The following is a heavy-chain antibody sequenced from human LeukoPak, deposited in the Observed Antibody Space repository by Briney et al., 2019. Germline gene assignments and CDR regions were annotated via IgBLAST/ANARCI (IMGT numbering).Heavy chain of an antibody. CDR2: ISSNGGST. CDR1: GFTFSSYA. J-gene: IGHJ4*02. D-gene: IGHD3-3*01. CDR3: VKEGGSTDYDFWSGYYEY. V-gene: IGHV3-64D*06. Sequence: PGGSLRLSCSASGFTFSSYAMHWVRQAPGKGLEYVSAISSNGGSTYYADSVKGRFTISRDNSKNTLYLQMSSLRAEDTAVYYCVKEGGSTDYDFWSGYYEYWGQGTLVTVSS.